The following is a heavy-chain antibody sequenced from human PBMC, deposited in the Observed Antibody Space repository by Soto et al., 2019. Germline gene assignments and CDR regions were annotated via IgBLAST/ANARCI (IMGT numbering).Heavy chain of an antibody. D-gene: IGHD5-18*01. CDR3: ARAGGYGYGEQTFDS. J-gene: IGHJ4*02. CDR1: GFTFSGYA. V-gene: IGHV3-33*01. Sequence: QVQLVESGGGVVQPGRSLRLSCAASGFTFSGYAMHWVCQAPGKGLEWVAVIWYDGTNTYYGDSVKGRFTVSRDTSKNTLWLQMSSLRVEDTAVYYCARAGGYGYGEQTFDSWGQGTLVTVSS. CDR2: IWYDGTNT.